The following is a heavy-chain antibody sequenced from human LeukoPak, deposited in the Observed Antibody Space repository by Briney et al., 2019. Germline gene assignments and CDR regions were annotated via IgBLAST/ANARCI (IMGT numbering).Heavy chain of an antibody. D-gene: IGHD3-22*01. CDR1: GGTFSSYA. CDR3: TRADLKDDSSGYYNY. CDR2: IIPIFGTA. J-gene: IGHJ4*02. V-gene: IGHV1-69*05. Sequence: KVSCKASGGTFSSYAISWVRQAPGQGLEWMGGIIPIFGTANYAQKFQGRVTITTDESTSTAYMELSSLRSEDTAVYYCTRADLKDDSSGYYNYWGQGTLVTVSS.